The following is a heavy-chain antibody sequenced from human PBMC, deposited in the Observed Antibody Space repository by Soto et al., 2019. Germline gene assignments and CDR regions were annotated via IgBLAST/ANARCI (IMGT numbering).Heavy chain of an antibody. D-gene: IGHD3-10*01. CDR1: GYTFTSYG. CDR2: ISAYNGNT. V-gene: IGHV1-18*01. Sequence: ASVKVSCKASGYTFTSYGISWVRQAPGQGLEWMGWISAYNGNTNYAQKLQGRVTMTTDTSTSTAYMELRSLRSDDTAVYYCARDLVTMVRGVHNFEYWGQGTLVTVSS. J-gene: IGHJ4*02. CDR3: ARDLVTMVRGVHNFEY.